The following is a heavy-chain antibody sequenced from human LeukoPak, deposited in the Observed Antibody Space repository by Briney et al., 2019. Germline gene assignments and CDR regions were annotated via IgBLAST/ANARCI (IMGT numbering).Heavy chain of an antibody. D-gene: IGHD1-1*01. Sequence: PSETLSLTCTVSGRSISNFYWSWIRQPPGKGLEWIGFIYDSGRTNYNPSLKSRVTISEYTSKNHFSLKLSSVTAADTAVYYCASTGTIRNWYFDLWGRGTLVTVSS. CDR1: GRSISNFY. CDR2: IYDSGRT. CDR3: ASTGTIRNWYFDL. J-gene: IGHJ2*01. V-gene: IGHV4-59*01.